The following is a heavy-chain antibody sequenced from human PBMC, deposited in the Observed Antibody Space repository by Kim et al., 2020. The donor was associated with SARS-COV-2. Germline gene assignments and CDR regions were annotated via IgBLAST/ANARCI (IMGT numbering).Heavy chain of an antibody. CDR3: AREGSGSYHPPFDY. CDR2: IWYDGSNQ. CDR1: GFTFSSYG. J-gene: IGHJ4*02. Sequence: GGSLRLSCAASGFTFSSYGMHWVRQAPGKGLEWVAVIWYDGSNQYYADSVKGRFTSSRDNSKNTLYLQMNSLRAEDTAVYYCAREGSGSYHPPFDYWGQG. D-gene: IGHD1-26*01. V-gene: IGHV3-33*01.